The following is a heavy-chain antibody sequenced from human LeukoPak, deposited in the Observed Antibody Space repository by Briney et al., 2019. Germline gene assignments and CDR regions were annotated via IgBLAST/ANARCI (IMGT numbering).Heavy chain of an antibody. CDR3: AKGALALLAWDYYMDV. D-gene: IGHD2/OR15-2a*01. CDR1: GFTFSSYG. CDR2: ISYDGSNK. J-gene: IGHJ6*03. Sequence: GGSLRLSCAASGFTFSSYGMHWVRQAPGKGLEWVAVISYDGSNKYYADSVKGRFTISRDNSENTMYLQMNSLRAEDTAVYYCAKGALALLAWDYYMDVWGKGTTVTISS. V-gene: IGHV3-30*18.